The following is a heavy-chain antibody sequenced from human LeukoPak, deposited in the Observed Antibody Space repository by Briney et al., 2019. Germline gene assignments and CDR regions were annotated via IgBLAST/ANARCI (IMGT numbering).Heavy chain of an antibody. Sequence: SVKVSCKASGGTFSSYAISWVRQAPGQGLEWMGGIIPIFGTANYAQKFQGRVTITADESTSTAYMELSSLRSEDTAVYYCARGGTIRHNWFDPWGQGTLVTVSS. CDR1: GGTFSSYA. D-gene: IGHD3-3*01. J-gene: IGHJ5*02. V-gene: IGHV1-69*13. CDR2: IIPIFGTA. CDR3: ARGGTIRHNWFDP.